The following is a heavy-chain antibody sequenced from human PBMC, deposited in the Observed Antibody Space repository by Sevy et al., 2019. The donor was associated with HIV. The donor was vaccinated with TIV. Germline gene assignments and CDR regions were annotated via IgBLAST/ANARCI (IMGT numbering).Heavy chain of an antibody. J-gene: IGHJ6*02. CDR2: IKSKTDGGTS. CDR1: GFTFNYAW. V-gene: IGHV3-15*01. CDR3: ASVVKNDFWDGHVNYYGLDV. D-gene: IGHD3-3*01. Sequence: GGSLRLSCAASGFTFNYAWMSWVRQAPGKGLEWVGRIKSKTDGGTSDYAAHVKGRFTISRDDSENTLYLQMNSLKTEDTAVYYCASVVKNDFWDGHVNYYGLDVWGQGTTVTVSS.